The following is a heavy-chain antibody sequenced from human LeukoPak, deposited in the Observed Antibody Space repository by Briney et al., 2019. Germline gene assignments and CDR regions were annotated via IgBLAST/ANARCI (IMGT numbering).Heavy chain of an antibody. CDR3: ARDSSGGNFDY. D-gene: IGHD6-19*01. CDR2: ISHSGST. V-gene: IGHV4-34*01. CDR1: GGSFSGYY. Sequence: SETLSLTCAVYGGSFSGYYWSWLRQPPGKGLEWIGEISHSGSTNYNPSLKSRVTISVDTSKNQFSLKLRSVTAADTAVYYCARDSSGGNFDYWGQGTLVTVSS. J-gene: IGHJ4*02.